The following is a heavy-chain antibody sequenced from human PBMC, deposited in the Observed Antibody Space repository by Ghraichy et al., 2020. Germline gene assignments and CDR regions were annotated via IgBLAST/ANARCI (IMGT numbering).Heavy chain of an antibody. CDR1: GGSFNSYA. Sequence: SVKVSCKASGGSFNSYAFSWVRQAPGQGLEWMGAIIPILGTTNYAQKFQGRVTITADESLSTAYMELSTLRSEDSAVYYCAGDPLELGPFYFDYWGQGTLVTVSS. J-gene: IGHJ4*02. CDR3: AGDPLELGPFYFDY. D-gene: IGHD1-7*01. CDR2: IIPILGTT. V-gene: IGHV1-69*13.